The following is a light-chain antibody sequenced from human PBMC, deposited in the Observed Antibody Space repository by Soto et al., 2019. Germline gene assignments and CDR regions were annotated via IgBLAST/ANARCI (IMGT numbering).Light chain of an antibody. CDR2: DNN. CDR1: SSNIGAGYD. CDR3: QSYDSSLSGSV. V-gene: IGLV1-40*01. J-gene: IGLJ7*01. Sequence: QSVLTQSPSVSGAPGQRVTISCTGGSSNIGAGYDVHWYQQLPETAPKLLIYDNNNRPSGVPDRFSGSKSGTSASLAITGLQAEDEAEYYCQSYDSSLSGSVFGGGTPLTVL.